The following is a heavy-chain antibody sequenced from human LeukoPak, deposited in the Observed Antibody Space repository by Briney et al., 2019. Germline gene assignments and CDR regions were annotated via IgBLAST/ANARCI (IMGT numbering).Heavy chain of an antibody. J-gene: IGHJ4*02. CDR1: GGSISSYY. CDR2: IYNSGNT. D-gene: IGHD3-22*01. Sequence: SETLSLTCTVSGGSISSYYWSWIRQPPGKGLEWIGYIYNSGNTNYNPSLKSRVTISIDTSKNQFSLKLSSVTAADTAVYYCARGRRLRIYYDSSGSTFDYWGQGTLVTVSS. CDR3: ARGRRLRIYYDSSGSTFDY. V-gene: IGHV4-4*08.